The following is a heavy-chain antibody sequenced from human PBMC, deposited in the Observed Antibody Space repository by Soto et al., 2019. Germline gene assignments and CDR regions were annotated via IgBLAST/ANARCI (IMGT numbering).Heavy chain of an antibody. D-gene: IGHD6-6*01. CDR3: AHTHEYSSPYYFGY. J-gene: IGHJ4*02. CDR1: GFSLSTSGVG. Sequence: QITLKESGPTPVKPTQTLTPTCTFSGFSLSTSGVGVGWIRQPPGKALEWLALIYWDDDKRYSPSLKSRLTSTKDASKTPWVLTLTNMDPVGTATYYCAHTHEYSSPYYFGYWGQATLVSVSS. V-gene: IGHV2-5*02. CDR2: IYWDDDK.